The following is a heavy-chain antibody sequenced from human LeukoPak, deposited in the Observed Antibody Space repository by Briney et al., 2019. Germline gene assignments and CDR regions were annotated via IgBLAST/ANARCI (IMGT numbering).Heavy chain of an antibody. D-gene: IGHD6-13*01. CDR1: GFTLSSYL. CDR3: ARDGTAAGLYFDL. V-gene: IGHV3-7*01. CDR2: IKQDGGEK. J-gene: IGHJ4*01. Sequence: GGSLRLSCAVSGFTLSSYLMNWVRQAPGKGLEWVASIKQDGGEKSYVDSVKGRFTISRDNAKNSLYLQMSSLRAEDTAVYYCARDGTAAGLYFDLWGQGTLVTVSS.